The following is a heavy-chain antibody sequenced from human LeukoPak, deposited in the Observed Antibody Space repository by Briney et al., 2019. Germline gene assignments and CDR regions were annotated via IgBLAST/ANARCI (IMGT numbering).Heavy chain of an antibody. CDR1: GFTFSGYG. CDR3: AKPPEVGATVAYFDY. Sequence: PGGSLRLSCAASGFTFSGYGMHWVPQAPGKGLEGVALISFDGSNQYYADSVKGRFTISRDNSKNTLYLQMSSLRAEDTAVYYCAKPPEVGATVAYFDYWGQGTLVTVSS. J-gene: IGHJ4*02. D-gene: IGHD1-26*01. CDR2: ISFDGSNQ. V-gene: IGHV3-30*18.